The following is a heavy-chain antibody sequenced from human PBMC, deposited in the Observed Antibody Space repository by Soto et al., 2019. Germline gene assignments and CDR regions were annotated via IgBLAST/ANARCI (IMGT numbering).Heavy chain of an antibody. Sequence: PGGSLRLSCAASGLTFSSYGMHWVRQAPGKGLEWVAVISYDGSNKYYADSVKGRFTISRDNSKNTLYLQMNSLRAEDTAVYYCAKAYSGYDLFYYGMDVWGQGTTVTVSS. CDR3: AKAYSGYDLFYYGMDV. J-gene: IGHJ6*02. D-gene: IGHD5-12*01. CDR2: ISYDGSNK. CDR1: GLTFSSYG. V-gene: IGHV3-30*18.